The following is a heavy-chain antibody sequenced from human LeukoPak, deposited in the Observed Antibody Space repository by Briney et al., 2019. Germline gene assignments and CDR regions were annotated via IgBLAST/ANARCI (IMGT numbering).Heavy chain of an antibody. Sequence: SETLSLTCTVSGGSISSSSYYWGWLRQPPGKGREWIGTIYYSGSTYFHPSLQSRTTMSVDTSKNQFSLKLSSVTAADTAVYYCARTAAGKDHDFWGQGTLVTVSS. CDR3: ARTAAGKDHDF. J-gene: IGHJ4*02. CDR2: IYYSGST. V-gene: IGHV4-39*07. CDR1: GGSISSSSYY. D-gene: IGHD6-13*01.